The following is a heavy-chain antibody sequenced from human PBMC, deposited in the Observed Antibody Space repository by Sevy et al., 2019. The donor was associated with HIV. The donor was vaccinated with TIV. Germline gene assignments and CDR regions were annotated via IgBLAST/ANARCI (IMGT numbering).Heavy chain of an antibody. J-gene: IGHJ4*02. D-gene: IGHD3-3*01. CDR3: AKDIYDFWSGYYGGGYFDY. CDR2: ISGSGGST. CDR1: GFTFSSYA. V-gene: IGHV3-23*01. Sequence: GESLKISCAASGFTFSSYAMSWVRQAPGKGLEWVSAISGSGGSTYYADSVKDRFTISRDNSKNTLYLQMNSLRAEDTAVYYCAKDIYDFWSGYYGGGYFDYWGQGTLVTVSS.